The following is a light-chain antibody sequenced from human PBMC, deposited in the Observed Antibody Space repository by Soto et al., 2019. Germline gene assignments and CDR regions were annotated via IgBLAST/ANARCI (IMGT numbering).Light chain of an antibody. CDR3: QQYGST. CDR1: QSVSSSY. V-gene: IGKV3-20*01. CDR2: GAS. Sequence: EIVLTQSPGTLYLSPGEIATLSCRASQSVSSSYLAWYQQKPGQAPRLLIYGASSRATGIPDRFSGSGSGTDFTLTISRLEPEDFAVYYCQQYGSTFGQGTRLEIK. J-gene: IGKJ5*01.